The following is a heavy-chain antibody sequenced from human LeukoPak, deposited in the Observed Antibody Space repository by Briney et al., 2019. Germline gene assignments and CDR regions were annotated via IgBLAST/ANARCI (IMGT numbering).Heavy chain of an antibody. Sequence: KTSQTLSLTCAISGDSVSSNSAAWNWIRQSPLRGLEWLGRTYYRSKWYNDYAESVKSRLTINPDTSKNQLSLQLNSVTPEDTAVYFCAREGSYGMDVWGRGTTVTVSS. CDR1: GDSVSSNSAA. V-gene: IGHV6-1*01. CDR3: AREGSYGMDV. J-gene: IGHJ6*02. CDR2: TYYRSKWYN.